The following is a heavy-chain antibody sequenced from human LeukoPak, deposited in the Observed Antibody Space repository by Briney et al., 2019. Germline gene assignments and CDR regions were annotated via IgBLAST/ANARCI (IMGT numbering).Heavy chain of an antibody. CDR1: GDSINIYY. CDR3: ARGAYDVLTGTHYNWCDP. J-gene: IGHJ5*02. Sequence: TSETLSLTCGVSGDSINIYYWFWVRQPAGKGLEWIGRITGSGSTNYNPSLKSRVTMSVDTSKNQFSLRLTSVAAADSAVYYCARGAYDVLTGTHYNWCDPWGQGTLVIVSS. D-gene: IGHD3-9*01. V-gene: IGHV4-4*07. CDR2: ITGSGST.